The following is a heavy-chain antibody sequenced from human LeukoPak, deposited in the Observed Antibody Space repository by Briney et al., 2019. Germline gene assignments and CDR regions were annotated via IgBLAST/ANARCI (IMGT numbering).Heavy chain of an antibody. J-gene: IGHJ6*02. CDR2: IWYDGSNK. V-gene: IGHV3-33*01. CDR3: ARDFTPDTIFGVVIMNYYGMDV. Sequence: PGGSLRLSCAASGFTFSSYGMHWVRQAPGKGLEWVAVIWYDGSNKYYADSVKGRFTISRDNSKNTLYLQMNSLRAEDTAVYYCARDFTPDTIFGVVIMNYYGMDVWGQGTTVTVSS. D-gene: IGHD3-3*01. CDR1: GFTFSSYG.